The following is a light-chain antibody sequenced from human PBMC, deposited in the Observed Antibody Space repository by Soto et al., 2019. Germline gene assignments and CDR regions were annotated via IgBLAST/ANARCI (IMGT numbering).Light chain of an antibody. Sequence: EIVLTQSPGTLSLSPGEGASLSCRASQSVSSNYLAWFQQKPGQAPRLLISGAFTRATDIPDRFSGSGSGTDFTLIISSLEPEDFAVYYCLQYSSSPHTLGQGTRLEIK. J-gene: IGKJ5*01. CDR2: GAF. CDR1: QSVSSNY. CDR3: LQYSSSPHT. V-gene: IGKV3-20*01.